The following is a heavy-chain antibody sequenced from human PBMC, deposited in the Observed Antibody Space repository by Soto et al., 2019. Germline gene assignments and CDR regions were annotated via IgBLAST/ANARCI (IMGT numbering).Heavy chain of an antibody. CDR2: IFHDGTA. CDR3: ARLVYDTRLDYLYFDF. J-gene: IGHJ4*02. Sequence: SETLSLTYTVSGVSISSGNWWTWVRQSPRKGLEYIGEIFHDGTANYFPSFERRVAMSVDKSENQFSLKLTSVTAADAAIYYCARLVYDTRLDYLYFDFWGQGAQVTVSS. D-gene: IGHD3-16*01. CDR1: GVSISSGNW. V-gene: IGHV4-4*02.